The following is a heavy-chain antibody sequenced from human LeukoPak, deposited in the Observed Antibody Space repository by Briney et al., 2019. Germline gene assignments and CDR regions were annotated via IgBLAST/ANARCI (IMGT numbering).Heavy chain of an antibody. V-gene: IGHV3-43*01. CDR3: AKDFDYYDTGGLGY. CDR1: GFTFDDYT. J-gene: IGHJ4*02. CDR2: ISWDGGST. Sequence: PGGSLRLSCAASGFTFDDYTMHWVRQAPGKGLEWVSFISWDGGSTYYADSVKGRFTISRDNSKNSLYLQMNSLRTEDTALYYCAKDFDYYDTGGLGYWGQGTLVTVSS. D-gene: IGHD3-22*01.